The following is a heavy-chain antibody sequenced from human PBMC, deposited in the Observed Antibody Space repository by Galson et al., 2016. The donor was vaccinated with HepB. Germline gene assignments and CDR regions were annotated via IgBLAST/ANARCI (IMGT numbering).Heavy chain of an antibody. J-gene: IGHJ3*02. Sequence: SLRLSCAASAFTFGDHYMDWVRQAPGKGLEWIGRIRSKRNKYSTPYAASVKGRFSISRDGSKNSLYLQMNSLKTEDTAMYYCTRVGPPTIDAFDIWGQGTMVTVSS. CDR3: TRVGPPTIDAFDI. CDR1: AFTFGDHY. D-gene: IGHD1-26*01. CDR2: IRSKRNKYST. V-gene: IGHV3-72*01.